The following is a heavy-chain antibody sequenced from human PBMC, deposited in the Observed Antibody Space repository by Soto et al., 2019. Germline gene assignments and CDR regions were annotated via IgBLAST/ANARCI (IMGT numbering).Heavy chain of an antibody. V-gene: IGHV3-30*18. CDR1: GFTFSSYG. J-gene: IGHJ4*02. D-gene: IGHD1-1*01. Sequence: QVQLVESGGGVVQPGRSLSLSCAASGFTFSSYGMHWVRQAPGKGLEWVAVISYDGSNKYYADSVKGRFTISRDNSKNTLYLQMNSLRAEDTAVYYCAKAPRTTWGQGTLVTVSS. CDR3: AKAPRTT. CDR2: ISYDGSNK.